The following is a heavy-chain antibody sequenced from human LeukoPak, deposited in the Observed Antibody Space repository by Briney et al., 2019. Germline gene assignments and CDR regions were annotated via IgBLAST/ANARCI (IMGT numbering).Heavy chain of an antibody. CDR1: GGSISSYY. J-gene: IGHJ6*03. D-gene: IGHD6-13*01. Sequence: PSETLSLTCTVSGGSISSYYWSWIRQPAGKGLEWIGRIYTSGSTNYNPSLKSRVTMSVDTSKNQFSLKLSSVTAADTAVYYCARGHSSSWYRKYYYYYMDVWGKGTTVTVSS. V-gene: IGHV4-4*07. CDR2: IYTSGST. CDR3: ARGHSSSWYRKYYYYYMDV.